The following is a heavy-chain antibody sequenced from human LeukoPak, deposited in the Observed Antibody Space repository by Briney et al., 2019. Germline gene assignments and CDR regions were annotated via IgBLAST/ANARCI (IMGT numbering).Heavy chain of an antibody. V-gene: IGHV1-46*01. D-gene: IGHD2-2*01. CDR2: VNPTADNR. CDR1: GFTFTAYW. Sequence: GASVKVSCKASGFTFTAYWMHWVRQAPGQSLEWMGVVNPTADNRVYAQKFQGRVTMTRDTSTSTAYMELSSLRSDDTAVYYCARDKEEVVVVPAAINWFDPWGQGTLVTVSS. CDR3: ARDKEEVVVVPAAINWFDP. J-gene: IGHJ5*02.